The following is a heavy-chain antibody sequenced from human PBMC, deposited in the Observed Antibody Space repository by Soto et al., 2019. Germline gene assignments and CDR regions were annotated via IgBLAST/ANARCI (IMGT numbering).Heavy chain of an antibody. CDR3: ARAPTTVTTSYYFDY. Sequence: QVQLVESGGGVVQPGRSLRLSCAASGFTFSSYAMHWVRQAPGKGLEWVAVISYDGSNKYYADSVKGRFTISRDNSKNTLYLQMNSLRAEDTAVYYCARAPTTVTTSYYFDYWGQGTLLTVSS. CDR2: ISYDGSNK. CDR1: GFTFSSYA. V-gene: IGHV3-30-3*01. J-gene: IGHJ4*02. D-gene: IGHD4-17*01.